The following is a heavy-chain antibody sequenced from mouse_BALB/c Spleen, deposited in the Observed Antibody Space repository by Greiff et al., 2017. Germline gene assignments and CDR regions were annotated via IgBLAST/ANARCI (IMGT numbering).Heavy chain of an antibody. CDR3: ARAPYYGSSLWFAY. V-gene: IGHV3-6*02. CDR1: GYSITSGYY. CDR2: ISYDGSN. D-gene: IGHD1-1*01. Sequence: EVKLMESGPGLVKPSQSLSLTCSVTGYSITSGYYWNWIRQFPGNKLEWMGYISYDGSNNYNPSLKNRISITRDTSKNQFFLKLNSVTTEDTATYYCARAPYYGSSLWFAYWGQGTLVTVSA. J-gene: IGHJ3*01.